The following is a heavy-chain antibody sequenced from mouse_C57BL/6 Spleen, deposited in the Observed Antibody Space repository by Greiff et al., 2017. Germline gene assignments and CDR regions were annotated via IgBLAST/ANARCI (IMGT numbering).Heavy chain of an antibody. CDR2: IDPSDSYT. V-gene: IGHV1-50*01. J-gene: IGHJ2*01. Sequence: QVHVKQPGAELVKPGASVKLSCKASGYTFTSYWMQWVKQRPGQGLEWIGEIDPSDSYTNYNQKFKGKATLTVDTSSSTAYMQLSSLTSEDSAVYYCARSPLDYWGQGTTLTVSS. CDR3: ARSPLDY. CDR1: GYTFTSYW.